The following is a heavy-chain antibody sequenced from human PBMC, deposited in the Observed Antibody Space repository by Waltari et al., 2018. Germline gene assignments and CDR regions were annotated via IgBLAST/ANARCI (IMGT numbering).Heavy chain of an antibody. CDR1: GFTFSSYA. V-gene: IGHV3-23*01. D-gene: IGHD6-19*01. CDR3: AKDGEWLVRTPPDY. J-gene: IGHJ4*02. CDR2: IIGSGGST. Sequence: EVQLLESGGGLVQPGGSLSLFCAASGFTFSSYAMGWVPLAPGKGLEWFSAIIGSGGSTYYADSVKGRFTISRDNSKNTLYLQMNSLRAEDTAVYYCAKDGEWLVRTPPDYWGQGTLVTVSS.